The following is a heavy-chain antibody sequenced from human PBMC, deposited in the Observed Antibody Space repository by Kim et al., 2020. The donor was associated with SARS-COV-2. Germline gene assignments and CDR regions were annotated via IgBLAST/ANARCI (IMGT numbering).Heavy chain of an antibody. CDR2: ISSSSSTI. Sequence: GGSLRLSCAASGFTFSSYSMNWVRQAPGKGLEWVSYISSSSSTIYYADSVKGRFTISRDNAKNSLYLQMNSLRDEDTAVYYCAREVYDTSITYYYYYGMDVWGQGTTLTLSS. J-gene: IGHJ6*02. V-gene: IGHV3-48*02. D-gene: IGHD3-9*01. CDR3: AREVYDTSITYYYYYGMDV. CDR1: GFTFSSYS.